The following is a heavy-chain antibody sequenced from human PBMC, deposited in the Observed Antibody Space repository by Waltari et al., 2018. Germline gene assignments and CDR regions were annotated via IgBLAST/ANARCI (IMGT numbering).Heavy chain of an antibody. Sequence: QVQLQESGPGLVKPSETLSLTCTVSGGSISSHYWSWIRQPPGKGLEWIGYIYYSGSTNYNPSLKSRVTISVDTSKNQFSLKLSSVTAADTAVYYCARKVTIFGVVHAFDIWGQGTMVTVSS. CDR3: ARKVTIFGVVHAFDI. CDR2: IYYSGST. V-gene: IGHV4-59*11. CDR1: GGSISSHY. J-gene: IGHJ3*02. D-gene: IGHD3-3*01.